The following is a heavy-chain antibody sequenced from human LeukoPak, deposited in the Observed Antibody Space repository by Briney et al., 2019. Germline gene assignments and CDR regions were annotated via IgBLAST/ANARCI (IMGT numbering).Heavy chain of an antibody. D-gene: IGHD2/OR15-2a*01. CDR3: ARDWFHAIDY. Sequence: GGSLRLSCAASGFTFSDTWKHWVRHAPGEGMVWVSRIRSYGSDTMYADSVQGRFTTSRGNAKNTLYLQMNSLRAEDTAVYYCARDWFHAIDYWGQGTLVTVSS. CDR2: IRSYGSDT. V-gene: IGHV3-74*03. CDR1: GFTFSDTW. J-gene: IGHJ4*02.